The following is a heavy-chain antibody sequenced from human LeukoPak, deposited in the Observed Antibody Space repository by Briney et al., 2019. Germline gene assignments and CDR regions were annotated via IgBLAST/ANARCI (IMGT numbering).Heavy chain of an antibody. D-gene: IGHD2-2*01. V-gene: IGHV3-43*02. J-gene: IGHJ5*02. CDR1: GFTFSSYA. Sequence: GGSLRLSCAASGFTFSSYAMSWVRQAPGKGLEWVSLISGDGGSTYYADSVKGRFTISRDNSKNSLYLQMNSLRTEDTALYYCAKGVERYQLLFHPWGQGTLVTVSS. CDR3: AKGVERYQLLFHP. CDR2: ISGDGGST.